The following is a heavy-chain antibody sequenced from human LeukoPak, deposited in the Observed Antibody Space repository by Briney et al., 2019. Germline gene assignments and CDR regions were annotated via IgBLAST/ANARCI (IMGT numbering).Heavy chain of an antibody. V-gene: IGHV4-61*08. Sequence: TSQTLSLTCTVSGGSISSGGYYWSWIRQPPGKGLEWIGYIYYSGSTNYNPSLKSRVTISVDTSKNQFSLKLSSVTAADTAVYYCALSEVGSKSIDYWGQGTLVTVSS. CDR3: ALSEVGSKSIDY. CDR2: IYYSGST. D-gene: IGHD2-15*01. CDR1: GGSISSGGYY. J-gene: IGHJ4*02.